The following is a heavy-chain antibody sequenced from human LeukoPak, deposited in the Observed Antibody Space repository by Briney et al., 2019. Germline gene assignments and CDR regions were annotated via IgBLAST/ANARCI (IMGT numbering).Heavy chain of an antibody. Sequence: PSETLSLTCTVSGGSISSSSYYWGWIRQPPGKGLEWIGSIYYSGSTYYNPSLKSRVTISVDTSKNQFSLKLSSVTAADTAVYYCARQALGATTYFDYWGQGTLVTVSS. J-gene: IGHJ4*02. V-gene: IGHV4-39*01. CDR2: IYYSGST. CDR1: GGSISSSSYY. CDR3: ARQALGATTYFDY. D-gene: IGHD1-26*01.